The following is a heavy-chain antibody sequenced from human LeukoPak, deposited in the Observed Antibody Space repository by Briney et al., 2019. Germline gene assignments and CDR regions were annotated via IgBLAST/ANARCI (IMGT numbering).Heavy chain of an antibody. CDR2: ISGRGGST. CDR1: GFTFSSYA. D-gene: IGHD5-18*01. CDR3: AKDPTWIQLWPHNWFDP. Sequence: GGSLRLSCAASGFTFSSYAMSWVRQAPGKGLEWVSAISGRGGSTYYADSVKGRFTISRDNSKNTLYLRMNSLRAEDTAVYYCAKDPTWIQLWPHNWFDPWGQGTLVTVSS. V-gene: IGHV3-23*01. J-gene: IGHJ5*02.